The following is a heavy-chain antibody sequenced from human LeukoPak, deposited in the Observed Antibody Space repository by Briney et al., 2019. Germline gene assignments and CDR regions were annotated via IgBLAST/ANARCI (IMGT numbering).Heavy chain of an antibody. CDR2: ISGSGGST. J-gene: IGHJ4*02. V-gene: IGHV3-23*01. D-gene: IGHD3-22*01. Sequence: PPGGSLRLSCAASGFTFSSYGMSWVRQAPGKGLEWVSAISGSGGSTYYADSVKGRFTISRDNSKNTLYLQMNSLRAEDTAVYYCARDRYRGGIVVVTVDYWGQGTLVTVSS. CDR1: GFTFSSYG. CDR3: ARDRYRGGIVVVTVDY.